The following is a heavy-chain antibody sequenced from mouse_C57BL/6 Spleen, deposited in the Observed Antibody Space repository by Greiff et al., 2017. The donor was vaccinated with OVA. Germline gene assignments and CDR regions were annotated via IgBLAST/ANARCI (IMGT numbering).Heavy chain of an antibody. CDR1: GFTFSDYG. CDR2: ISSGSSTI. Sequence: DVKLVESGGGLVQPGGSLKLSCAASGFTFSDYGMHWVRQAPEKGLEWVAYISSGSSTIYYADTVQGRFSISRVNAKNTLFLQMTSVRSEYTAMDYCARPATGNAMDYWGQGTSVTVSS. CDR3: ARPATGNAMDY. V-gene: IGHV5-17*01. J-gene: IGHJ4*01. D-gene: IGHD1-2*01.